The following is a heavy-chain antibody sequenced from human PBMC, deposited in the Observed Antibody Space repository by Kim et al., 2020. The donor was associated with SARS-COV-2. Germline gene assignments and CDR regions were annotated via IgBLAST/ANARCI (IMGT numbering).Heavy chain of an antibody. CDR3: ARGRITIFGVVTEFDY. J-gene: IGHJ4*02. D-gene: IGHD3-3*01. Sequence: SLKSRVTISVDTSKNPCSLKLSAVTAADTAVYYCARGRITIFGVVTEFDYWGQGTLVTVSS. V-gene: IGHV4-31*02.